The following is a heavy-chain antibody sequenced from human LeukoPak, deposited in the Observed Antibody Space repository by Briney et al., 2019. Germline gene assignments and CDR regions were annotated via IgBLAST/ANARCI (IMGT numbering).Heavy chain of an antibody. V-gene: IGHV1-2*02. Sequence: ASVKVSCKASGYTFTGYCMHWVRQAPGQGLEWMGWINPNSGGTNYAQKFQGRVTMTRDTSISTAYMELSRLRSDDTAVYYCARTIHNIMITFGSPFGFDYWGQGTLVTVSS. CDR2: INPNSGGT. J-gene: IGHJ4*02. CDR3: ARTIHNIMITFGSPFGFDY. CDR1: GYTFTGYC. D-gene: IGHD3-16*01.